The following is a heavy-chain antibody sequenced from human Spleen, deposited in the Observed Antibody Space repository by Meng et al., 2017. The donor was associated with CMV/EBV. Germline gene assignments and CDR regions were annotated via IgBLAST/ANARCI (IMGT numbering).Heavy chain of an antibody. CDR1: GYTFTSYG. CDR2: ISADDGNT. V-gene: IGHV1-18*01. CDR3: ARELEQQLSGMDV. Sequence: ASVKVSCKASGYTFTSYGISWVRQAPGQGLEWMGWISADDGNTNYAQKFQGRVTMTRDTSISTAYMELSRLRSDDTAVYYCARELEQQLSGMDVWGQGTTVTVSS. J-gene: IGHJ6*02. D-gene: IGHD1/OR15-1a*01.